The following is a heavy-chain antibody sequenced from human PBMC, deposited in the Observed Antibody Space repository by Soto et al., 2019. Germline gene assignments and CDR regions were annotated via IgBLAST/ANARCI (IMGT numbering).Heavy chain of an antibody. V-gene: IGHV1-18*01. CDR2: ISAFNGNT. D-gene: IGHD3-3*01. CDR1: GYTFTSYG. Sequence: QVQLVQSGAEVKKPGASVKVSCKASGYTFTSYGISWVRQAPGQGLEGMGWISAFNGNTNYAQKLQGRVTMTTDTSTSTAYMELRSLRSDDTAVYYCARDQRDFWSGYYGYWGQGTLVTVSS. J-gene: IGHJ4*02. CDR3: ARDQRDFWSGYYGY.